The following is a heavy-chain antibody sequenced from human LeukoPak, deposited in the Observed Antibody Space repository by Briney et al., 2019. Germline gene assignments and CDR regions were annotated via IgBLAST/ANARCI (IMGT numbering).Heavy chain of an antibody. Sequence: GSLRFSCAASGFTFSSYEMNWVRQAPGKGLEWVSYISSSGSTIYYADSVKGRFTISRDNAKNSLYLQMNSLRAEDTAVYYCAELGITMIGGVWGKGTTVTISS. CDR1: GFTFSSYE. D-gene: IGHD3-10*02. CDR2: ISSSGSTI. CDR3: AELGITMIGGV. J-gene: IGHJ6*04. V-gene: IGHV3-48*03.